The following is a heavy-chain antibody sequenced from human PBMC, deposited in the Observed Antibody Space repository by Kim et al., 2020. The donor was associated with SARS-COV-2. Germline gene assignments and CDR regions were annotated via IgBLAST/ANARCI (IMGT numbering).Heavy chain of an antibody. CDR1: GYTFTSYG. V-gene: IGHV1-18*01. Sequence: ASVKVSCKASGYTFTSYGITWVRQAPGQGLEWMGWISALNGNTKYAQKRQGRVSMTTDKTTSTAYMELRNLRSDDTAVYYCATALPVRSDWIDPWGQGTL. CDR3: ATALPVRSDWIDP. CDR2: ISALNGNT. D-gene: IGHD3-10*01. J-gene: IGHJ5*02.